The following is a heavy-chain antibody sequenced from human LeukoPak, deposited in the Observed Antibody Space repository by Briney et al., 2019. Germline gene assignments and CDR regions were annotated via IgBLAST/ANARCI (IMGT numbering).Heavy chain of an antibody. V-gene: IGHV5-51*01. CDR2: IYPRDSDT. D-gene: IGHD4-23*01. CDR1: GYSFTNYW. CDR3: ARLYDYGGTYYFDY. Sequence: GESLKISCKGSGYSFTNYWIAWVRQMPGKGLEWMGIIYPRDSDTTYSPSFQGQVTISADKSISTAYLQWSSLKASDTVMYFCARLYDYGGTYYFDYWGQGTLVTVSS. J-gene: IGHJ4*02.